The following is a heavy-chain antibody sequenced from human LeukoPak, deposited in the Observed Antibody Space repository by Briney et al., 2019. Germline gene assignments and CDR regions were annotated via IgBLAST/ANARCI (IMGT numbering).Heavy chain of an antibody. CDR2: INPNSGGT. CDR1: GYTFTGYY. D-gene: IGHD6-13*01. V-gene: IGHV1-2*02. J-gene: IGHJ1*01. CDR3: ARLTRRAAAGTPSEYFQH. Sequence: ASVKVSCKASGYTFTGYYMHWVRQAPGQGLEWMGWINPNSGGTNYAQKFQGRVTMTRDTSISTAYMELSRLRSDDTAVYYCARLTRRAAAGTPSEYFQHWGQGTLVTVSS.